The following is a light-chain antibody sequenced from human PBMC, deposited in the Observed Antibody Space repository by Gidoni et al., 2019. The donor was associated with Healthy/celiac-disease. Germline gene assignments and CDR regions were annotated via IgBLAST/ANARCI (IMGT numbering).Light chain of an antibody. CDR1: SSNIGSTY. J-gene: IGLJ3*02. CDR3: ASWDASLSGWV. Sequence: QSVLTPPPSASGTPGKRGTISCSGSSSNIGSTYVYWYQQLPGPAPTLLIYRTHQRPSGFPHRFSCSQSGTSASLAFSGLRSEDEADYYCASWDASLSGWVFGGVTKLTVL. V-gene: IGLV1-47*01. CDR2: RTH.